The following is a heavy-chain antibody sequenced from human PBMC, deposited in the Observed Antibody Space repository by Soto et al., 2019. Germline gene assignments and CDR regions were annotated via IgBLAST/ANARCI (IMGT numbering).Heavy chain of an antibody. CDR1: GGTFSSYT. CDR2: IIPILGIA. V-gene: IGHV1-69*02. CDR3: ARSLPYGSGSYYYYYYGMDV. D-gene: IGHD3-10*01. J-gene: IGHJ6*02. Sequence: QVQLVQSGAEVKKPGSSVKVSCKASGGTFSSYTISWVRQAPGQGLEWMGRIIPILGIANYAQKFQGRVTITADKSTSTAYMELSSLRSEDTAVYYCARSLPYGSGSYYYYYYGMDVWGQGTTVTVSS.